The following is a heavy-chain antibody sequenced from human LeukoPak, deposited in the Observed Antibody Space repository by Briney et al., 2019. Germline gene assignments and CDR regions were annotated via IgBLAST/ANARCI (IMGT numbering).Heavy chain of an antibody. CDR1: GYSFTSYD. CDR2: ISTCNGNT. J-gene: IGHJ6*03. Sequence: GASVKVSCKASGYSFTSYDINWVRQATGQGLEWMGWISTCNGNTNYAQKLQGRVTMTTDTSTSTAYMELRSLRSDDTAVYYCARNGRAARPAYYYYYMDVWGKGTTVTVSS. CDR3: ARNGRAARPAYYYYYMDV. V-gene: IGHV1-18*01. D-gene: IGHD6-6*01.